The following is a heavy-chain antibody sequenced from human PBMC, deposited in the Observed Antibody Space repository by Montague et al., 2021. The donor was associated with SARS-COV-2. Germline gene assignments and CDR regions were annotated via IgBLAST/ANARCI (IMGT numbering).Heavy chain of an antibody. CDR1: GGSISSGSYY. J-gene: IGHJ2*01. CDR2: IYTSGST. V-gene: IGHV4-61*02. CDR3: AREYRIELWQTNWYFGL. Sequence: TLSLTCTVSGGSISSGSYYWSWIRQPAGKGLEWIGRIYTSGSTNYNPSLKSRVTISVDTPKNQFSLRLSSVTAADTAVYYCAREYRIELWQTNWYFGLWGRGTLVTVSS. D-gene: IGHD5-18*01.